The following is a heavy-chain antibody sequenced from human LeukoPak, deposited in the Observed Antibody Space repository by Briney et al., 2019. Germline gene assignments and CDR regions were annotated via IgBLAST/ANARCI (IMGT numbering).Heavy chain of an antibody. CDR1: GFTFSSNW. V-gene: IGHV3-74*01. J-gene: IGHJ4*02. Sequence: GGSLRLSCAASGFTFSSNWMHWVRQAPGKGLVWVSYINSDGSTTNYADSVKGRFTISRDNAKNSLYLQMNSLRAEDTAVYYCARDLGSTVTTFDYWGQGTLVTVSS. D-gene: IGHD4-17*01. CDR3: ARDLGSTVTTFDY. CDR2: INSDGSTT.